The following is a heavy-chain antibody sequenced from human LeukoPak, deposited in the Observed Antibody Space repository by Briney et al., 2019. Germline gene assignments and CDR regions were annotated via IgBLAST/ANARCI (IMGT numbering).Heavy chain of an antibody. V-gene: IGHV5-10-1*01. CDR3: ARLDYYGSGSYYNEDY. D-gene: IGHD3-10*01. Sequence: GESLKISCKGSGYSFTSYWISWVRQMPGKGLEWMGRIDPSDSYTNYSPSFQGHVTISADKSISTAYLQWSSLKASDTAMYYCARLDYYGSGSYYNEDYWGQGTLVTASS. CDR1: GYSFTSYW. CDR2: IDPSDSYT. J-gene: IGHJ4*02.